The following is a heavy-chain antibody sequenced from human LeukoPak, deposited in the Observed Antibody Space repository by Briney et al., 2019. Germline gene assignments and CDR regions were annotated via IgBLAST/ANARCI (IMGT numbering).Heavy chain of an antibody. CDR1: GFTFSSYA. D-gene: IGHD3-10*01. CDR3: AKNRGITMVRGVIDY. J-gene: IGHJ4*02. CDR2: ISGSGGST. V-gene: IGHV3-23*01. Sequence: PGGSLRLSCAASGFTFSSYAMSWVRQAPGKGLERVSAISGSGGSTYYADSVKGRFTISRDNSKNTLYLQMNSLRAEDTAVYYCAKNRGITMVRGVIDYWGQGTLVTVSS.